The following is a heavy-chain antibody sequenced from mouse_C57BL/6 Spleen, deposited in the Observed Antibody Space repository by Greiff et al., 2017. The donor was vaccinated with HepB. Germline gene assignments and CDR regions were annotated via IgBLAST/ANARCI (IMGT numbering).Heavy chain of an antibody. CDR3: ARDPVENYAMDY. CDR2: ISDGGSYT. Sequence: EVHLVESGGGLVKPGGSLKLSCAASGFTFSSYAMSWVRQTPEKRLEWVATISDGGSYTYYPDNVKGRFTISRDNAKNNLYLQMSHLKSEDTAMYYCARDPVENYAMDYWGQGTSVTVSS. CDR1: GFTFSSYA. V-gene: IGHV5-4*01. J-gene: IGHJ4*01.